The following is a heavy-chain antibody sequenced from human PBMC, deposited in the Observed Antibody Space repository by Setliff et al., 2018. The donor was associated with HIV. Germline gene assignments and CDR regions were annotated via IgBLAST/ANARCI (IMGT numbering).Heavy chain of an antibody. Sequence: ASVMVSCKASGYTFTSYGISWVRQAPGQGLEWMGWISAYNGNTNYAQKLQGRVTMTTDTSTSTAYMELRSLRSDDTAVYYCARANDIAAAGPFDYWGQGTLVTVSS. CDR2: ISAYNGNT. J-gene: IGHJ4*02. V-gene: IGHV1-18*01. CDR3: ARANDIAAAGPFDY. CDR1: GYTFTSYG. D-gene: IGHD6-13*01.